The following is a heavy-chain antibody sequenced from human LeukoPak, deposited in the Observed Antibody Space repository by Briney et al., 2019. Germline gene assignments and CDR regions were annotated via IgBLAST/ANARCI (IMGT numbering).Heavy chain of an antibody. Sequence: PGGSLRLSCAVSGFTFSIYGMGWVRQAPGRGLEWVSGISDDGRSTYYSDSVKGRVIISRDNSKNTLYLQMNGLRADDAAVYFCVKRVPYSSSSVYFDSWGQGTLVTVSS. CDR3: VKRVPYSSSSVYFDS. CDR1: GFTFSIYG. J-gene: IGHJ4*02. V-gene: IGHV3-23*01. D-gene: IGHD6-6*01. CDR2: ISDDGRST.